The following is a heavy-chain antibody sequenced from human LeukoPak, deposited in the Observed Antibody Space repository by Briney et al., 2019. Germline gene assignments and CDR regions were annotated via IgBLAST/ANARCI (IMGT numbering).Heavy chain of an antibody. V-gene: IGHV1-8*01. CDR1: GFSFTSYD. D-gene: IGHD3-22*01. CDR3: ARLYYYATSGYDALDI. Sequence: ASVKVSCKTSGFSFTSYDINWVRQAPGQGLEWMGGINSSTGKTAYAQTFLGRVTITRNTSITTTYMELSSLTSEDTAVYYCARLYYYATSGYDALDIWGLGALVTVSS. J-gene: IGHJ3*02. CDR2: INSSTGKT.